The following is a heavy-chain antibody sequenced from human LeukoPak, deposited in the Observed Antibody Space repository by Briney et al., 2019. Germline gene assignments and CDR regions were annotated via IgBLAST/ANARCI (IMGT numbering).Heavy chain of an antibody. Sequence: GASVKVSCKASGYTFTGYYMHWVRQAPGQGLEWMGRINPNSGGTNYAQKFQGRVTMTRDTSISTAYMELSRLRSDDTAVYYCARVPPRGSGSYNSFDCWGQGTLVTVSS. D-gene: IGHD1-26*01. CDR3: ARVPPRGSGSYNSFDC. J-gene: IGHJ4*02. CDR2: INPNSGGT. CDR1: GYTFTGYY. V-gene: IGHV1-2*06.